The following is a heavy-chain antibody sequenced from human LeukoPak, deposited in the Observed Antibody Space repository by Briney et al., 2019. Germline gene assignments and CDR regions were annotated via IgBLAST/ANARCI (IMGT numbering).Heavy chain of an antibody. CDR2: ISKDGSDK. CDR1: GFTFGDYA. J-gene: IGHJ4*02. D-gene: IGHD1-14*01. Sequence: GGSLRLSCAASGFTFGDYAMHWVRQAPGKGLEWVAVISKDGSDKYYPGSVRGRFTISRDNSKNTIYLQMDSLRAEDTAIYYCARDYWWNHDYWGQGTLVTVSS. CDR3: ARDYWWNHDY. V-gene: IGHV3-30-3*01.